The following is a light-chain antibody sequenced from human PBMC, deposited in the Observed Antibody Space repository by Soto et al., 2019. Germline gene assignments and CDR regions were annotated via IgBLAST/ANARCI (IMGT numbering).Light chain of an antibody. CDR1: QSVSSN. CDR2: GAS. J-gene: IGKJ1*01. V-gene: IGKV3-15*01. Sequence: EIVMTQSPATLSVSPGERATLSCRASQSVSSNLAWYQQKPGQAPRLLIYGASTRATGIPARFSGSGSGTEFTLTISSLQSEDFAFYYCQQYNNWPPVTFGQGTKVEIK. CDR3: QQYNNWPPVT.